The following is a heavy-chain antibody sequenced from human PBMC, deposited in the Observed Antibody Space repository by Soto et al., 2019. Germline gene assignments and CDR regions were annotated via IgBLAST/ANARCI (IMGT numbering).Heavy chain of an antibody. Sequence: QVHLQESGPGLVKPSETLSLTCSVSGDSINSYFWSWIRQPAGKGLEWIGRMYNTGSSDYNPSLKSRVTMSVDTARNQFSLKLRSVTAADTAVYYCARVSGAVVVPAAAPTSPSFGLDVWGQGTSVTVSS. CDR2: MYNTGSS. CDR1: GDSINSYF. V-gene: IGHV4-4*07. D-gene: IGHD2-2*01. J-gene: IGHJ6*02. CDR3: ARVSGAVVVPAAAPTSPSFGLDV.